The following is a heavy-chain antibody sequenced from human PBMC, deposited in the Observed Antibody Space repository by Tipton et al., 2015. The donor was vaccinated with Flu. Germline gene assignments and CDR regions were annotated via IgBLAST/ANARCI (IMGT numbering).Heavy chain of an antibody. CDR2: IYYTGYR. CDR1: GGPITSSSYY. J-gene: IGHJ5*01. D-gene: IGHD3-16*01. Sequence: TLSLTCSVSGGPITSSSYYWGWIRQPPGRPLEWVGSIYYTGYRYDNPSLESRLAMSIDTSQSQFSLRLSSMTAADTAVYYCAKVKFGWVESWAQGTLVTVSS. CDR3: AKVKFGWVES. V-gene: IGHV4-39*07.